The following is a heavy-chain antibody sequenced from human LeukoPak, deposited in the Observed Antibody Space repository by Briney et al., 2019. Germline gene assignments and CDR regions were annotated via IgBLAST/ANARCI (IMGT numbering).Heavy chain of an antibody. CDR1: GGSFSGYY. CDR3: ASVRRGFGESSKYYSYYYMDV. J-gene: IGHJ6*03. D-gene: IGHD3-10*01. CDR2: IYYSGST. V-gene: IGHV4-34*01. Sequence: SETLSLTCAVYGGSFSGYYWGWIRQPPGKGLEWIGNIYYSGSTYCNPSLKSRVTISVDTSKNQFSLKLSAVTAADTAVYYCASVRRGFGESSKYYSYYYMDVWGNGTTVTISS.